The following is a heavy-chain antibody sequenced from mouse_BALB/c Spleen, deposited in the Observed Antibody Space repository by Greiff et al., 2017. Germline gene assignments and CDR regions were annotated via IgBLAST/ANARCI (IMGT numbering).Heavy chain of an antibody. J-gene: IGHJ4*01. D-gene: IGHD1-1*01. V-gene: IGHV1-18*01. CDR3: ARGDYGSSYAGYGMDY. CDR2: INPNNGGT. Sequence: EVQLQQSGPELVKPGASVKIPCKASGYTFTDYNMDWVKQSHGKSLEWIGDINPNNGGTIYNQKFKGKATLTVDKSSSTAYMELRSLTSEDTAVYYCARGDYGSSYAGYGMDYWGQGTSVTVSS. CDR1: GYTFTDYN.